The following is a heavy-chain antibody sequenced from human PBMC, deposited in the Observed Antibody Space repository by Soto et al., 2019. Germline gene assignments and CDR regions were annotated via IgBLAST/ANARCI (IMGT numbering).Heavy chain of an antibody. CDR2: ISSSGSTI. CDR3: ARGGWRSGIAAAGRYYYYGMDV. Sequence: GGSLGLSCAASGFNFSSYEMNWVRQAPGKGLEWFSYISSSGSTIYYADSVKGRFTISRDNAKNSLYLQMNSLRAEDTAVYYCARGGWRSGIAAAGRYYYYGMDVWGQGTTVTVSS. CDR1: GFNFSSYE. J-gene: IGHJ6*02. D-gene: IGHD6-13*01. V-gene: IGHV3-48*03.